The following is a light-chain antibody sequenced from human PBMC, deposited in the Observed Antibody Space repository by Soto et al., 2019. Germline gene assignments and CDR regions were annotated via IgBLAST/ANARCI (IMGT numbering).Light chain of an antibody. V-gene: IGKV1-5*01. CDR1: QRISSW. CDR3: QQYNSYSRT. CDR2: DAS. J-gene: IGKJ1*01. Sequence: DIQMTQSPSTLPAFVGHRVTITCRASQRISSWLAWYQQKPGKAPKLLIYDASSLESGVPSRFSGSGSGTEFTLTISSLQPDDFATYYCQQYNSYSRTFGQGTKVDI.